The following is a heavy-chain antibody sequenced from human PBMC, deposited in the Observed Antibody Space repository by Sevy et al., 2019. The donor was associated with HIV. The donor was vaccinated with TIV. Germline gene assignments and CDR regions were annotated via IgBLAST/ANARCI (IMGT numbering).Heavy chain of an antibody. CDR2: RNHSGST. CDR3: ARAPPVVVVPGAPSWFDP. Sequence: SETLSLTCAVYGGSFSGYYWNWIRRSPGKGLEWIGERNHSGSTHYNPSLKSRVTISVETSKNQFSLGLNSVTAADTAVYYCARAPPVVVVPGAPSWFDPWGQGTLVTVSS. J-gene: IGHJ5*02. V-gene: IGHV4-34*01. D-gene: IGHD2-2*01. CDR1: GGSFSGYY.